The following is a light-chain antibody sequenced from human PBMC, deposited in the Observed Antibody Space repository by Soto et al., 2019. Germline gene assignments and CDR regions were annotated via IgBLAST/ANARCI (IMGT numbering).Light chain of an antibody. V-gene: IGKV3-15*01. Sequence: EIVMTQSPGTLSVSPGERATLSCRASQSVSSNLAWYQQKPGQAPRLLIYGASTRATGIPARFSGSGSGTEFTLTISSLQSEDFAVYYCQQYNNCPPWTFGQGTKVDIK. J-gene: IGKJ1*01. CDR1: QSVSSN. CDR3: QQYNNCPPWT. CDR2: GAS.